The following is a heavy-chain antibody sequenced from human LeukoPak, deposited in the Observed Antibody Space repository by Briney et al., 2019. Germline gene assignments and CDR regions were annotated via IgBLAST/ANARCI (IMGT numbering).Heavy chain of an antibody. CDR3: AREEGYGDYGVDY. J-gene: IGHJ4*02. D-gene: IGHD4-17*01. CDR2: IYYSGST. Sequence: SETLSLTCAVSGGSISSSNWWSWVRQPPGKGLAWIGYIYYSGSTYYNPSLKSRVTISADTSKNQFSLKLSSVTAADTAVYYCAREEGYGDYGVDYWGRGTLVTVSS. CDR1: GGSISSSNW. V-gene: IGHV4-4*02.